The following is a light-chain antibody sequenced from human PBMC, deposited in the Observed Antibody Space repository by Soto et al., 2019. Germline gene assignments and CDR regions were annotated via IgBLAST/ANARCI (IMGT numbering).Light chain of an antibody. J-gene: IGKJ2*01. CDR1: QNIRTY. CDR2: AAS. Sequence: DIQMTQSPSSLSASVGDRVTITCRASQNIRTYLHWFQQKPGKAPKLLIYAASFLQSGVPSRFSGSGSGTDFTLTISSLQPDDFATYYCQQTYNTPQTFGQGTKLEIK. V-gene: IGKV1-39*01. CDR3: QQTYNTPQT.